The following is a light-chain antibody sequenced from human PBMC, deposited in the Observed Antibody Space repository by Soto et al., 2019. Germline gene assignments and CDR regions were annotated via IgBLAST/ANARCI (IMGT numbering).Light chain of an antibody. CDR2: AAS. CDR3: HQYGSSPWT. Sequence: ENVLTQSPGTLSLSPGERATLSCRARQTVTSSHLAWYQQIPGQAPRLLIYAASSRATGIPDRFGGSGSGTDFTLTISRLEPEDFAIYYCHQYGSSPWTFGQGTKVEIK. CDR1: QTVTSSH. V-gene: IGKV3-20*01. J-gene: IGKJ1*01.